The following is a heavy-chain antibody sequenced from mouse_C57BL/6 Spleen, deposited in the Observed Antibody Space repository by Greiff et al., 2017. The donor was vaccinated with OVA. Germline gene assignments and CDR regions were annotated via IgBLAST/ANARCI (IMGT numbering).Heavy chain of an antibody. D-gene: IGHD1-1*01. CDR1: GYTFTDYE. J-gene: IGHJ3*01. V-gene: IGHV1-15*01. Sequence: VQLQQSGAELVRPGASVTLSCKASGYTFTDYEMHWVKQTPVHGLEWIGAIAPETGGTAYNQKFTGKAILTADKSSSTAYMELRSLTSEDSAVYYCTRWGYGSSYGAYWGQGTLVTVSA. CDR3: TRWGYGSSYGAY. CDR2: IAPETGGT.